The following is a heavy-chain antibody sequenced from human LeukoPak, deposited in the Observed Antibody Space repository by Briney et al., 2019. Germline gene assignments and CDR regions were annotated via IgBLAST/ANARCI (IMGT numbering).Heavy chain of an antibody. Sequence: GGSLRLSCAASGFTFSDYYMSWIRQAPGKGLEWVSYISGSRNIMYYADSVKGRFTISRDNAKNSLFLQMSSLRAEDTAVYYCTSADYYGSGSYYSWGQGTLVTVSS. D-gene: IGHD3-10*01. CDR3: TSADYYGSGSYYS. J-gene: IGHJ5*02. CDR1: GFTFSDYY. CDR2: ISGSRNIM. V-gene: IGHV3-11*01.